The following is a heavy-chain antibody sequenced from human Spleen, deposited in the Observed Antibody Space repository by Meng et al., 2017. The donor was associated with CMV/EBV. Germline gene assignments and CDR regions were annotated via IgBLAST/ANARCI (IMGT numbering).Heavy chain of an antibody. CDR3: ARAAGRHVGMDV. Sequence: GGSLRLSCAASGFTFSSYDMHWVRQATGKGLEWVSAIGTAGDTYYPGSVKGRFTISRESAKNSLYLQMNSLRAGDTAVYYCARAAGRHVGMDVWGQGTTVTVSS. V-gene: IGHV3-13*01. CDR1: GFTFSSYD. CDR2: IGTAGDT. J-gene: IGHJ6*02.